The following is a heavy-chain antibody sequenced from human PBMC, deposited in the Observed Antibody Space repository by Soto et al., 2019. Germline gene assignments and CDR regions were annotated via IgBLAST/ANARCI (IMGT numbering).Heavy chain of an antibody. CDR1: GFTFSSYG. J-gene: IGHJ4*02. D-gene: IGHD5-18*01. CDR2: ISYDGSNK. Sequence: QVQLVESGGGVVQPGRSLRLSCAASGFTFSSYGMHWVRQAPGKGLEWVAVISYDGSNKYYADSVKGRFTISRDNSKNTLYLQMNSLRAEDTAVYYGAKDQGGYSYGCDSWGRGTLVTVSS. V-gene: IGHV3-30*18. CDR3: AKDQGGYSYGCDS.